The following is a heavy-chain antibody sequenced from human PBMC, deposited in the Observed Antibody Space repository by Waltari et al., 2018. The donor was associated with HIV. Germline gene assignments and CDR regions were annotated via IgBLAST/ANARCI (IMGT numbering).Heavy chain of an antibody. CDR3: ARHSLTYYYDSSDYSVAFDY. J-gene: IGHJ4*02. CDR1: GGSISSSSYY. Sequence: QLQLQESGPGLVTPSETLSLTCTVSGGSISSSSYYWGWIRQPPGKGAEWIGSIYYSGSTYYNPSLKSRVTISVDTSKNQFSLKLSSVTAADTAVYYCARHSLTYYYDSSDYSVAFDYWGQGTLVTVSS. CDR2: IYYSGST. V-gene: IGHV4-39*01. D-gene: IGHD3-22*01.